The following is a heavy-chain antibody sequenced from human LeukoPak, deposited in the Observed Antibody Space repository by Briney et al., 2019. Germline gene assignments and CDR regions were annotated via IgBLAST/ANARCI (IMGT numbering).Heavy chain of an antibody. CDR2: ISGSGGST. D-gene: IGHD3-22*01. CDR1: GFIFSSYA. CDR3: AKGASMIVVVGHFDY. Sequence: GGSLRLSCAASGFIFSSYAMSWVRQAPGKGLEWVSAISGSGGSTYYADSVKGRFTISRDNSKNTLYLQMNSLRAEDTAVYYCAKGASMIVVVGHFDYWGQGTLVTVSS. V-gene: IGHV3-23*01. J-gene: IGHJ4*02.